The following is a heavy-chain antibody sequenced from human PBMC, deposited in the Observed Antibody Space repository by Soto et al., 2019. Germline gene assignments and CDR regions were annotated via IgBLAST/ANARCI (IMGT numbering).Heavy chain of an antibody. D-gene: IGHD3-3*01. CDR2: IYSFGST. V-gene: IGHV4-59*12. J-gene: IGHJ4*02. CDR3: ARGPLGGENDY. CDR1: GDSISPYY. Sequence: SETLSLNCTVSGDSISPYYWSWIRQPPGKGLKWIGFIYSFGSTNYNASLESRVTISVDTSKNQFSLKLTSVTAADTAVYYCARGPLGGENDYWGQGPLVTVSS.